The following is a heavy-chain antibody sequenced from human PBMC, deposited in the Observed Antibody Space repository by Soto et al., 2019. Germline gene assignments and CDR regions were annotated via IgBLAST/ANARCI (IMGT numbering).Heavy chain of an antibody. CDR1: GFTFRSYV. CDR2: TSYDGSGK. D-gene: IGHD3-16*01. Sequence: QVQLVESGGGVVQPGTSLRLSCVGSGFTFRSYVIHWVRQAPGKGLEWVALTSYDGSGKYYGDSVRGRFTISRDNSRNTVDLQMDSLRLEDTAPYYCPRWGTTGGLDVWGQGTLVSVSS. V-gene: IGHV3-30*19. CDR3: PRWGTTGGLDV. J-gene: IGHJ1*01.